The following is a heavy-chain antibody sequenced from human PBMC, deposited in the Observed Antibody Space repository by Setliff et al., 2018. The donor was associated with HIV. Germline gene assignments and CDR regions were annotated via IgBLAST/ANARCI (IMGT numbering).Heavy chain of an antibody. Sequence: ASVKVSCKASGYIFTSYYMHWLRQVPGQGLEWMGIVDPSGWSTHYAQKFEGRVTMTTDTSTSTAYMELRSLRSDDTAVYYCARPYSFWSGFPDAFDIWGQGTMVTVSS. D-gene: IGHD3-3*01. CDR3: ARPYSFWSGFPDAFDI. V-gene: IGHV1-46*01. CDR1: GYIFTSYY. CDR2: VDPSGWST. J-gene: IGHJ3*02.